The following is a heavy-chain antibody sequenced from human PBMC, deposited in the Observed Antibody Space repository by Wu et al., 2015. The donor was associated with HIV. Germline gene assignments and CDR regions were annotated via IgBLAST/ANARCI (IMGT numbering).Heavy chain of an antibody. CDR1: GYTFTGYY. CDR3: ARATLSLGXDRYYFDY. D-gene: IGHD1-26*01. V-gene: IGHV1-2*02. J-gene: IGHJ4*02. Sequence: QVQLVQSGAEVKKPGASVKVSCKASGYTFTGYYMHWVRQAPGQGLEWMGWINPNSGGTNYAQKFQGRVTMTRDTSISTAYMELSRLRSDDTAVYYCARATLSLGXDRYYFDYWGQGTLVTVSS. CDR2: INPNSGGT.